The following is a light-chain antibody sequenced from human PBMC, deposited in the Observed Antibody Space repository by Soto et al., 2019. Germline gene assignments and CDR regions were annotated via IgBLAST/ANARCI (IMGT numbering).Light chain of an antibody. J-gene: IGLJ3*02. CDR3: CSYAGTYTIWV. CDR2: DVS. V-gene: IGLV2-11*01. CDR1: SSDVGGYNY. Sequence: QSALTQPRSVSGSPGQSVTISCTGTSSDVGGYNYVSWYQQHPGKAPKLIIYDVSKRPSGVPDRFSGSKSGNTASLTISGLKAEDEADYYCCSYAGTYTIWVFGGGTKLTVL.